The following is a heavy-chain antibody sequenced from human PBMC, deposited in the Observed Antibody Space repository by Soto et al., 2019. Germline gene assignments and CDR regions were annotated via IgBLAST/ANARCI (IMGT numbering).Heavy chain of an antibody. CDR1: GFTFSSYD. V-gene: IGHV3-13*01. D-gene: IGHD6-13*01. CDR3: ARDGGAAAAGNYYYGMDV. Sequence: GGSLRLSCAASGFTFSSYDMHWVRQATGKGLEWVSAIGTAGDTYFPGSVKGRFTISRENANNSLYLQMNSLRAEDTAVYYCARDGGAAAAGNYYYGMDVWGQGTTVTVSS. CDR2: IGTAGDT. J-gene: IGHJ6*02.